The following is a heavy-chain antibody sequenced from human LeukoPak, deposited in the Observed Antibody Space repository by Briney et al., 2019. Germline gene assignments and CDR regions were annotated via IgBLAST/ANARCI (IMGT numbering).Heavy chain of an antibody. CDR2: ISAYNGNT. CDR3: ARDRRTGSGWYKYYYYMDV. Sequence: ASVKVSCKASGYTFTSYGISWVRQAPGQGLEWMGWISAYNGNTNYAQKLQGRVTMTTDTSTSTAYMELRSLRSDDTAVYYCARDRRTGSGWYKYYYYMDVWGKGTTVTVSS. CDR1: GYTFTSYG. D-gene: IGHD6-19*01. J-gene: IGHJ6*03. V-gene: IGHV1-18*01.